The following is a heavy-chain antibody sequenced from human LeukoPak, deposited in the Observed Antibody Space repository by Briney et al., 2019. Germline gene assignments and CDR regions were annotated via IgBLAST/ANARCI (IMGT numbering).Heavy chain of an antibody. CDR1: GGSISNYY. CDR2: IYSSGST. Sequence: TSETLSLTCTVSGGSISNYYWSWIRQPPGKGLEWIGYIYSSGSTDYNPSLKSRVTISVDTSKNQFSLKLSSVTAADTAVYYCARTYYYDSRTDFYYGMDVWGQGTTVTVSS. V-gene: IGHV4-59*01. CDR3: ARTYYYDSRTDFYYGMDV. J-gene: IGHJ6*02. D-gene: IGHD3-22*01.